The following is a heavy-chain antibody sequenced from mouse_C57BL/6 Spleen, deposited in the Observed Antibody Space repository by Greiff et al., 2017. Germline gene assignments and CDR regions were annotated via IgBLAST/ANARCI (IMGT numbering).Heavy chain of an antibody. CDR2: IDPSDSET. CDR1: GYTFTSYW. CDR3: AREGKLRVYYFDY. J-gene: IGHJ2*01. V-gene: IGHV1-52*01. Sequence: QVQLKQPGAELVRPGSSVKLSCKASGYTFTSYWMHWVKQRPIQGLEWIGNIDPSDSETHYNQKFKDKATLTVDKSSSTAYMQLSSLTSEDSAVYYCAREGKLRVYYFDYWGQGTTLTVSS. D-gene: IGHD1-1*01.